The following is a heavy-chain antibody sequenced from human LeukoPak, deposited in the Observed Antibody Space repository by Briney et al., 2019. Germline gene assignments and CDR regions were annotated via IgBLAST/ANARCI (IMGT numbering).Heavy chain of an antibody. V-gene: IGHV3-48*03. CDR3: ARGFGDL. CDR2: ISSSGNTI. Sequence: GGSLRLSCAASGFSFGSYDMNWVRQAPGKGLEWVSYISSSGNTIYYADSVKGRFTISRDNAKNSLYLQMNSLRAEDTAVYYCARGFGDLWGQGTLVTVSS. CDR1: GFSFGSYD. J-gene: IGHJ5*02. D-gene: IGHD3-3*01.